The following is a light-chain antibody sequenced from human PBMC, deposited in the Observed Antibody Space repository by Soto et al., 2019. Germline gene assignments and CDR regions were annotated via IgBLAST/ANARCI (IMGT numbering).Light chain of an antibody. J-gene: IGKJ1*01. Sequence: TQSPVTLSLSPGERATLSCRASQSVINNYLAWYQQKPGQAPRLLIYGASNRATGIPDRFSGSGSGTDFTLTISRLEPEDFAVYYCQQYGSSGTFGQGTKVDIK. CDR2: GAS. CDR1: QSVINNY. V-gene: IGKV3-20*01. CDR3: QQYGSSGT.